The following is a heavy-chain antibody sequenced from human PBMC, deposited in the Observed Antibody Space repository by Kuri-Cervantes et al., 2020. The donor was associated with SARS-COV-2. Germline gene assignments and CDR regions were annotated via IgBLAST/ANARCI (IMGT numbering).Heavy chain of an antibody. V-gene: IGHV3-23*01. CDR1: GFTFRSYG. CDR2: ITGSGSKT. J-gene: IGHJ5*02. CDR3: AKDRDWNYGNWFDP. Sequence: GGSLRLSCAASGFTFRSYGLSWVRQAPGKGLEWASAITGSGSKTDYADSVKGRFTISRDNSKNTLYLQMNSLRAEDTAVYYCAKDRDWNYGNWFDPWGQGTLVTVSS. D-gene: IGHD1-7*01.